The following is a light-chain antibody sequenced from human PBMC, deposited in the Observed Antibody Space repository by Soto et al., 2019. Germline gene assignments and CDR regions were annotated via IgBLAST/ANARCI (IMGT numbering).Light chain of an antibody. CDR3: GTWDSSLSAV. CDR1: SSNIGNNY. J-gene: IGLJ2*01. V-gene: IGLV1-51*02. CDR2: ENH. Sequence: QSVLTQPPSVSAAPGQKVTISCSGSSSNIGNNYVSWYQQLPGTAPKLLIYENHKRPSGIPDRFSGSKSGTSATLGITGLQTGDEADYYCGTWDSSLSAVFGGGTKLTVL.